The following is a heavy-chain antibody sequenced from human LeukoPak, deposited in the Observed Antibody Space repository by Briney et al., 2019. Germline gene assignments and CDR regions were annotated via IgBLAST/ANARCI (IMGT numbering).Heavy chain of an antibody. CDR3: ASCRSYGDYAFDY. CDR1: GGSISRGGYS. J-gene: IGHJ4*02. D-gene: IGHD4-17*01. Sequence: SETLSLTCAVSGGSISRGGYSWSWIRQPPGKGLEWIGYIYYSGSTYYNPSLKSRVTISVDTSKNQFSLKLSSVTAADTAVYYCASCRSYGDYAFDYWGQGTLVTVSS. CDR2: IYYSGST. V-gene: IGHV4-30-4*07.